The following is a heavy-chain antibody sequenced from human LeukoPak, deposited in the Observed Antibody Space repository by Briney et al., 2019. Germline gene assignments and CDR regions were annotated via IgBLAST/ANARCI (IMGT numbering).Heavy chain of an antibody. D-gene: IGHD3-3*01. J-gene: IGHJ4*02. Sequence: SETLSLTCSVSGGFISSSTYYYWGWIRQSPGKGLEWIGSIYYSGSTYYNPSLSSRVTISVDTSKNQFSLKLAAVTAADTAVYYCARHEGLGPRYYDSWSGFHLGYWGQGTLVTVSS. CDR1: GGFISSSTYYY. CDR3: ARHEGLGPRYYDSWSGFHLGY. CDR2: IYYSGST. V-gene: IGHV4-39*01.